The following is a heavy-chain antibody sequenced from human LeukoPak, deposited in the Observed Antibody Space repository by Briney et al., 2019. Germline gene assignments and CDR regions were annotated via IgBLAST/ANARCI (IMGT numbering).Heavy chain of an antibody. D-gene: IGHD1-26*01. CDR1: GFTFSGSA. CDR3: TRDSGTYNWFGP. CDR2: IDKKDKGYATAT. Sequence: GGSLKLSCAASGFTFSGSAIHWVRQSSGKGLEWVGQIDKKDKGYATATAYAASVKGRFTISRDDSINTAYLQMKSLKTEDTDLYYCTRDSGTYNWFGPWGQGTLVTVSS. J-gene: IGHJ5*02. V-gene: IGHV3-73*01.